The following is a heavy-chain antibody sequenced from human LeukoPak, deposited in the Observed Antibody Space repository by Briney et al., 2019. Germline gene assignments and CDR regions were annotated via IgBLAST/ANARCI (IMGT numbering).Heavy chain of an antibody. D-gene: IGHD3-10*01. J-gene: IGHJ3*02. CDR2: INHSGST. CDR3: ARLLFFAI. CDR1: GGSFSGYY. Sequence: SETLSLTCAVYGGSFSGYYWSWIRQPPGKGLEWIGEINHSGSTNYNPSLKSRVTISVDTSKNQFSLKLSSVTAADTAVYYCARLLFFAIWGQGTMVTVSS. V-gene: IGHV4-34*01.